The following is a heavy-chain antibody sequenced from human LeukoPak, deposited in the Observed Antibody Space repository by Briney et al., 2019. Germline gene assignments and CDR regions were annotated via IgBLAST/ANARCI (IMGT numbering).Heavy chain of an antibody. Sequence: SETLSLTCAVSGYSISSGYYWWWIRQPAGKGLEWIATMYYRGSVYYNPSLKSRVTISVDTSKNQLSLKLSSVTAADTAVYFCARGISALDYWGQGTLVTVSS. CDR3: ARGISALDY. J-gene: IGHJ4*02. CDR1: GYSISSGYY. CDR2: MYYRGSV. V-gene: IGHV4-38-2*01. D-gene: IGHD1-20*01.